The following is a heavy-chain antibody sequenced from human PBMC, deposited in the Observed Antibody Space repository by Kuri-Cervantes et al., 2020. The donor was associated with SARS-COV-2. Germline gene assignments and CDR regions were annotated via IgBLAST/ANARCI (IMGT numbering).Heavy chain of an antibody. J-gene: IGHJ5*02. CDR2: ISGGGKIT. Sequence: GGSLRLSCAASGFTFSNYALSWVRQAPGKGLEWVATISGGGKITHYADSVKGRFTMSRDNAKNSLYLQMNSLRAEDTAVYYCARDIGSSTYYDFWSGYFKGWFDPWGQGTLVTVSS. D-gene: IGHD3-3*01. CDR3: ARDIGSSTYYDFWSGYFKGWFDP. CDR1: GFTFSNYA. V-gene: IGHV3-23*01.